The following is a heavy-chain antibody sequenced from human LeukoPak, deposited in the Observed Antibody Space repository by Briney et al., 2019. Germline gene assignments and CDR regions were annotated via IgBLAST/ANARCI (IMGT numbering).Heavy chain of an antibody. J-gene: IGHJ2*01. Sequence: SETLSLTCTVSGYSITSAYYWSWIRQPPGKGLEWIGYIYYSGSTNYNPSLKSRVTISVDTSKNQFSLKLSSVTAADTAVYYCASSWFLWYFDLWGRGTLVTVSS. CDR2: IYYSGST. CDR1: GYSITSAYY. CDR3: ASSWFLWYFDL. D-gene: IGHD6-13*01. V-gene: IGHV4-59*12.